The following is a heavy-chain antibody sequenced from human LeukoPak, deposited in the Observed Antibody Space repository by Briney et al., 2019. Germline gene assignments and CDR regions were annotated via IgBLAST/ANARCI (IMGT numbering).Heavy chain of an antibody. Sequence: GESLILACSVPGLTFSNYWVHSVRQAPGRGLVWVSRINSDGSRTSYADSVKGRFTISRDNAKNTLYVQMNSLRAEDTAVYYCAREDDSSGYYYETWGQGTLVTVSS. D-gene: IGHD3-22*01. CDR1: GLTFSNYW. V-gene: IGHV3-74*01. CDR2: INSDGSRT. CDR3: AREDDSSGYYYET. J-gene: IGHJ5*02.